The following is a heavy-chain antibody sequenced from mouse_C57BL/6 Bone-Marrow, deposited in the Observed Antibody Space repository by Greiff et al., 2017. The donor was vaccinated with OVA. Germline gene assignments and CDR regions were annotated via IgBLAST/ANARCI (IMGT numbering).Heavy chain of an antibody. Sequence: GGGLVQPKGSLKLSCAASGFSFNTYAMNWVRQAPGKGLEWVARIRSKSNNYATYYADSVKDRFTISRDDSESMLYLQMNKLKTEDTAMYYCVRHRGAMDYWGQGTSVTVSS. D-gene: IGHD3-3*01. CDR2: IRSKSNNYAT. V-gene: IGHV10-1*01. J-gene: IGHJ4*01. CDR1: GFSFNTYA. CDR3: VRHRGAMDY.